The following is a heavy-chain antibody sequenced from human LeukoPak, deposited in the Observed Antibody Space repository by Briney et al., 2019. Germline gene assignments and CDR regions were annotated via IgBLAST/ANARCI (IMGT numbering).Heavy chain of an antibody. J-gene: IGHJ4*02. CDR1: GFTFSSYS. V-gene: IGHV3-21*01. D-gene: IGHD2-2*01. CDR2: ISSSSSYI. Sequence: GGSLRLSCAASGFTFSSYSMNWVRQAPGKGLEWVSSISSSSSYIYYADSVKGRFTVSRDNAKNSLYLQMNSLRAEDTAVYYCAREAQDCSSTSCFIGGDSLDYWGQGTLVTVSS. CDR3: AREAQDCSSTSCFIGGDSLDY.